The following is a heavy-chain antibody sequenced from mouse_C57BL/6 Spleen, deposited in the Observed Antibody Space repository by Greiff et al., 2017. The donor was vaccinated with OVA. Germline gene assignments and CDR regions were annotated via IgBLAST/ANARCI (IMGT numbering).Heavy chain of an antibody. V-gene: IGHV1-52*01. J-gene: IGHJ1*03. CDR2: IDPSDSET. Sequence: VQLQQPGAELVRPGSSVKLSCKASGYPFTSSWMHWVKQRPIQGLEWIGNIDPSDSETHYNQKFKDKATLTVDKSSSTAYMQLSSLTSEDSAVYYCAKGVTTVVGHWYFDVWGTGTTVTVSS. CDR1: GYPFTSSW. D-gene: IGHD1-1*01. CDR3: AKGVTTVVGHWYFDV.